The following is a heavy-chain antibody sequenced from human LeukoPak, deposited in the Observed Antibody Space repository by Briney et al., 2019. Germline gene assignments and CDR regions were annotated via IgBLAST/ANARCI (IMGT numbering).Heavy chain of an antibody. D-gene: IGHD2-8*01. V-gene: IGHV5-51*01. CDR1: GYNFTNYW. Sequence: GESLKISCKGSGYNFTNYWIAWVRQMPGKGLEWMGIIYPGDSNTRYSPSFLGQVTISADKSIGTAYLQWSSLKASDTAMYYCAKHVSTSGMFDYWGQGTLVTVSS. CDR3: AKHVSTSGMFDY. J-gene: IGHJ4*02. CDR2: IYPGDSNT.